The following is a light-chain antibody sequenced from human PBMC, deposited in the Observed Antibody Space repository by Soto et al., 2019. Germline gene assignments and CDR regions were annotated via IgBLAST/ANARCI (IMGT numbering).Light chain of an antibody. J-gene: IGLJ1*01. Sequence: QSVLTQPASVSASPGQSITIPCTGTSSDVGGYNYVSWYQQHPGKAPKLMIYEVSNRPSGVSNRFSGSKSGNTASLTISGLQAEDEADYYCSSFTSSSTLPYVFGTGTKVTVL. V-gene: IGLV2-14*01. CDR2: EVS. CDR1: SSDVGGYNY. CDR3: SSFTSSSTLPYV.